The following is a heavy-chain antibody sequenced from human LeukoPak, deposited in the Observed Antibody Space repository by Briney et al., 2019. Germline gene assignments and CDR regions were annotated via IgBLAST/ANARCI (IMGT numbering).Heavy chain of an antibody. D-gene: IGHD1-26*01. Sequence: ASVKVSCKASGYTFTSYDINWVRQATGQGLEWMGWMNPNSGNTGYAQKFQGRVTITRNTSISTAYMELSSLRSEDTAVYYCARVVRGSYFFDYWGQGTLVTVSS. V-gene: IGHV1-8*03. CDR2: MNPNSGNT. CDR1: GYTFTSYD. CDR3: ARVVRGSYFFDY. J-gene: IGHJ4*02.